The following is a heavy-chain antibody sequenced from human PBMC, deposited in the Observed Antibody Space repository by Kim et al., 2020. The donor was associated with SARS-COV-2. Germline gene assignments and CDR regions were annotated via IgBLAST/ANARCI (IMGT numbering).Heavy chain of an antibody. D-gene: IGHD3-16*02. CDR1: GYTFTGYY. CDR2: INPNSGGT. Sequence: ASVKVSCKASGYTFTGYYMHWVRQAPGQGLEWMGWINPNSGGTNYAQKFQGRVTMTRDTSISTAYMELSRLRSDDTAVYYCVPLGFGGVIVREGSYFDYWGQGTLVTVSS. J-gene: IGHJ4*02. CDR3: VPLGFGGVIVREGSYFDY. V-gene: IGHV1-2*02.